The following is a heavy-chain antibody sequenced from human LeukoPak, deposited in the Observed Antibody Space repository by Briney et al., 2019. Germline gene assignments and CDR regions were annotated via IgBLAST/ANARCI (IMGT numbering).Heavy chain of an antibody. Sequence: GGSLRLSCAASGFTFSSYSMNWVRQAPGKGLEWVSYISSSSSTIYYADSVKGRFTISGDNAKNSLYLQMNSLRAEDTAVYYCARDRDVDTAMPWGKGTTVTVSS. J-gene: IGHJ6*04. CDR2: ISSSSSTI. CDR3: ARDRDVDTAMP. CDR1: GFTFSSYS. D-gene: IGHD5-18*01. V-gene: IGHV3-48*01.